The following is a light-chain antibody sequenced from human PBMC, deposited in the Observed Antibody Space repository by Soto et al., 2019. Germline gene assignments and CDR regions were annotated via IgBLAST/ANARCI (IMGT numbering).Light chain of an antibody. CDR3: QQGHTNFYS. Sequence: DVQMTQSPSSLSASVGDRVTINCRASESVGSDLNWYQQKPGKAPKLLISVASNLQSGVPTRFRGSGSGTDFTLTISTLQPEDFATYYCQQGHTNFYSFGRGTKLEIK. V-gene: IGKV1-39*01. J-gene: IGKJ2*03. CDR2: VAS. CDR1: ESVGSD.